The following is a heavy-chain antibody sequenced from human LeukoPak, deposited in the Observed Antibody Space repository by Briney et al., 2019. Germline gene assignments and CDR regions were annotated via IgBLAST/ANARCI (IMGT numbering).Heavy chain of an antibody. Sequence: GGSLRLSCAASGFTFSSYGTHWVRQAPGKGLEWVAVISYDGSNKYYADSVKGRFTISRDNSKNTLYLQMNSLRAEDTAVYYCAKALWVYGMDVWGQGTTVTVSS. D-gene: IGHD3-16*01. J-gene: IGHJ6*02. V-gene: IGHV3-30*18. CDR2: ISYDGSNK. CDR1: GFTFSSYG. CDR3: AKALWVYGMDV.